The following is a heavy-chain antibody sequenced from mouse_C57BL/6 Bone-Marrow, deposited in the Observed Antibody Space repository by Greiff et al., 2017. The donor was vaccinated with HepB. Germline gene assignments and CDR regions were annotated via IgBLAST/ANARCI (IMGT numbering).Heavy chain of an antibody. D-gene: IGHD1-1*01. CDR1: GYTFTSYG. J-gene: IGHJ4*01. CDR3: ARGYGSEYYAMDY. Sequence: QVQLQQSGAELARPGASVKLSCKASGYTFTSYGISWVKQRTGQGLEWIGEIYPRSGNTYYNEKFKGKATFTADTSSNTAYMQLSSLTTEDSAIYYCARGYGSEYYAMDYWGQGTSVTVSS. V-gene: IGHV1-81*01. CDR2: IYPRSGNT.